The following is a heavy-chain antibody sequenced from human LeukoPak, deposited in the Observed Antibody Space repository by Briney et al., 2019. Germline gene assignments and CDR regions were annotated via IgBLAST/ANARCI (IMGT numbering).Heavy chain of an antibody. CDR2: IYYSGST. D-gene: IGHD3-22*01. CDR3: ARAGTYYYDSSGYLFDY. Sequence: SSETLSLTCTVSGGSFSSSSYYWGWIRQHPGKGLEWIGYIYYSGSTYYNPSLKSRVTISVDTSKNQFSLKLSSVTAADTAVYYCARAGTYYYDSSGYLFDYWGQGTLVTVSS. V-gene: IGHV4-31*03. CDR1: GGSFSSSSYY. J-gene: IGHJ4*02.